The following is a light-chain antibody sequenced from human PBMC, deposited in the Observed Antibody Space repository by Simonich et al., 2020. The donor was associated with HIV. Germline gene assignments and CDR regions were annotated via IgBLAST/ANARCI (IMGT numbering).Light chain of an antibody. Sequence: SYELTQPPSVSVSPGQTARITCSGDELPKKYAYWYQQKPGQAPVLVIYKDSERPSGIPERYSGSSSGTTVTLTISGVQAEDEADYYCQSADSSGTWVFGGGTKLTVL. CDR1: ELPKKY. J-gene: IGLJ3*02. CDR3: QSADSSGTWV. V-gene: IGLV3-25*03. CDR2: KDS.